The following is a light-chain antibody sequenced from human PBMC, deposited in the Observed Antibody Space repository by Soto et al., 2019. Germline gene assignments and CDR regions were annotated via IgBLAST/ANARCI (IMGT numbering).Light chain of an antibody. CDR2: GNP. CDR3: QSYDSSLRGV. CDR1: SSNIGAGYD. J-gene: IGLJ1*01. Sequence: QPVLTKPPSVCGAPEQRVTLSCTGSSSNIGAGYDVHWYQQLPGTAPKLLIYGNPHPPSGVPDRFSGSKSGTSASLAINGLQAEDEADYYCQSYDSSLRGVFVTGTKVT. V-gene: IGLV1-40*01.